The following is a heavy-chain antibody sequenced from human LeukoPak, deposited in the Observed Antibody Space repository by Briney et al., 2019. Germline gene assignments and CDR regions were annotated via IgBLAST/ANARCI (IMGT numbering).Heavy chain of an antibody. V-gene: IGHV3-74*01. J-gene: IGHJ4*02. Sequence: GGSLRLSCAVSGFTFSSYWMHWVRQAQGKGVGWVSRIYSDGITTTYADSVKGRFTIYRENAKNTLYLQMNSLRVEDTAVYYSARATYLDYWGQATLVSVSS. CDR1: GFTFSSYW. CDR3: ARATYLDY. CDR2: IYSDGITT.